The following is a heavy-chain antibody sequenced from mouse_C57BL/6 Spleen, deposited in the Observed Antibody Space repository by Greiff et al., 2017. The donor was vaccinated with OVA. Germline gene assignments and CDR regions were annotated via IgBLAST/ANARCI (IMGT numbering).Heavy chain of an antibody. CDR3: ARRTGTGAGFAY. CDR2: ISYDGSN. Sequence: EVKLLESGPGLVKPSQSLSLTCSVTGYSITSGYYWNWIRQFPGNKLEWMGYISYDGSNNYNPSLKNRISITRDTSKNQFFLKLNAVTTEDTATYYCARRTGTGAGFAYWGQGTLVTVSA. J-gene: IGHJ3*01. D-gene: IGHD4-1*01. CDR1: GYSITSGYY. V-gene: IGHV3-6*01.